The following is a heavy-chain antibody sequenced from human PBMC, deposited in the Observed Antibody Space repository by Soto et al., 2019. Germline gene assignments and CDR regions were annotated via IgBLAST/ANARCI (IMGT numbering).Heavy chain of an antibody. Sequence: EVQLVESGGGLVQPGGSLRLSCAASGFTFSSFWMSWVRQAPGKGLEWVANIKQDGSEKTFVDSVRGRFTISRDNAKNSLYLQMSSLRAEDTAVYYCARGAAYCSADTCYQKYLFDYWGQGTLVTVSS. CDR3: ARGAAYCSADTCYQKYLFDY. J-gene: IGHJ4*02. CDR1: GFTFSSFW. V-gene: IGHV3-7*01. D-gene: IGHD2-15*01. CDR2: IKQDGSEK.